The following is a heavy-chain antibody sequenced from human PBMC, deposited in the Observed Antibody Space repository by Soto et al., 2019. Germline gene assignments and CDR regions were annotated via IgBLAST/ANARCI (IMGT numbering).Heavy chain of an antibody. CDR3: AKDARRYSSGWTFDY. CDR2: ISNDGSNK. CDR1: EFNYISLA. J-gene: IGHJ4*02. V-gene: IGHV3-30*18. Sequence: ALIGSCAASEFNYISLATDWLNQAAGKGLEGVAVISNDGSNKYYADSVKGRFTISRDNSKNTLYLQMNSLRAEDTAVYYCAKDARRYSSGWTFDYWGQGTLVTVSS. D-gene: IGHD6-19*01.